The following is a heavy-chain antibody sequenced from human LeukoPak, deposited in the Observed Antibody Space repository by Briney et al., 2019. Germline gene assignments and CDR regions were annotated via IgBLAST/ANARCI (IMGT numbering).Heavy chain of an antibody. J-gene: IGHJ6*03. CDR1: GGSISSRSSY. CDR2: IYYSGTT. Sequence: SETLSLTCSVSGGSISSRSSYWGWIRQPPGKGLEWIGTIYYSGTTYYNPSLKSRVTISADTSKNQFSLKLTSVTAADTAVYYCARIGQSVHYYMDVWGNGTTVDVSS. CDR3: ARIGQSVHYYMDV. D-gene: IGHD3/OR15-3a*01. V-gene: IGHV4-39*01.